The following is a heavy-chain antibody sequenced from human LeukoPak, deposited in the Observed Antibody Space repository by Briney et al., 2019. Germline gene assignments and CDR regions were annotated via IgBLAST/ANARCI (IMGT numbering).Heavy chain of an antibody. CDR2: ISPSGGST. J-gene: IGHJ4*02. CDR3: AREAPGYCSGGSCYSQRFFDY. V-gene: IGHV1-46*01. Sequence: ASVKVSCKAFGYTFTSNYMHWVRQAPGQGPEWMGVISPSGGSTTYAQKFQGRVTLTRDMSTSTVYMELSSLRSEDTAVYYCAREAPGYCSGGSCYSQRFFDYWGQGTLVTVSS. CDR1: GYTFTSNY. D-gene: IGHD2-15*01.